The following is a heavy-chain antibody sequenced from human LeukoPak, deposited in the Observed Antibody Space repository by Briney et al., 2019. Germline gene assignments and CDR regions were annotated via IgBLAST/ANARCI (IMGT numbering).Heavy chain of an antibody. V-gene: IGHV3-48*01. Sequence: PGGALRLSCAASGFTFSTYGMSWVRQAPGKGLEWVSYISSSSSNIYYADSVRGRFTVSRDNAKKSLYLQMNSLRAEDTAVYYCARIRVKVVVITRGYYFDYWGQGTLVTVSS. CDR3: ARIRVKVVVITRGYYFDY. CDR2: ISSSSSNI. CDR1: GFTFSTYG. D-gene: IGHD3-22*01. J-gene: IGHJ4*02.